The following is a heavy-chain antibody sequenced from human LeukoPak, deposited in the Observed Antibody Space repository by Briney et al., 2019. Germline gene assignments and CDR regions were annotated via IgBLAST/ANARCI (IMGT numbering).Heavy chain of an antibody. V-gene: IGHV3-23*01. CDR2: ISGSGGTT. J-gene: IGHJ4*02. Sequence: GGSLRLSCEASGFTFRTYGLTWVRQALGKGLEWVSGISGSGGTTYYADSVKGRFTISRDNSKNTVYLQMNSLRAEDTAVYYCAKDRGYWGQGTLVTVSS. CDR3: AKDRGY. CDR1: GFTFRTYG.